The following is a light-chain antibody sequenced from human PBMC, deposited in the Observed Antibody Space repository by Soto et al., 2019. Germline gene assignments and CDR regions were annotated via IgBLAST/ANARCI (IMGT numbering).Light chain of an antibody. J-gene: IGKJ1*01. Sequence: EIVMTQSPATLSVSPGERATLSCRASQSVSSNLAWYQQKPGQAPRLLIYGASTRATGIPARFSGSGSGTEFTVTISSLQSEDFAVYYCQQYNYWPRTFGQGTKVEIK. CDR1: QSVSSN. CDR2: GAS. CDR3: QQYNYWPRT. V-gene: IGKV3-15*01.